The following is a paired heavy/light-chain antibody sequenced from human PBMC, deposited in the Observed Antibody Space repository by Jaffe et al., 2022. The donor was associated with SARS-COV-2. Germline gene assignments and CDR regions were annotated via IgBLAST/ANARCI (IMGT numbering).Light chain of an antibody. CDR1: SSNIGSNF. CDR3: AVWDNRLSGRV. J-gene: IGLJ3*02. V-gene: IGLV1-47*01. CDR2: RNN. Sequence: QSVLTQPPSASGTPGQRVIISCSGSSSNIGSNFVYWYQQLPGMAPKLLIYRNNQRPSGVPDRFSGSNSGTSASLAISGLRSEDEADYYCAVWDNRLSGRVFGGGTKLTVL.
Heavy chain of an antibody. D-gene: IGHD2-2*01. CDR3: AQGRVPTASDAFDI. J-gene: IGHJ3*02. V-gene: IGHV3-72*01. CDR1: GFTLSDHY. Sequence: EVQLVESGGGLVQPGGSLTLSCAASGFTLSDHYMDWVRQAPGKGLEWVGRTKNKANGYTTEYAASVRGRFSISRDDSKSSLYLQMNSLKTEDTAVYYCAQGRVPTASDAFDIWGQGTMVTVSS. CDR2: TKNKANGYTT.